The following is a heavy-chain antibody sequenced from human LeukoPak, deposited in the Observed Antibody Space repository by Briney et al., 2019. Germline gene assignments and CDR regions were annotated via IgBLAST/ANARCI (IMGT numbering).Heavy chain of an antibody. Sequence: GGSLRLSSADSGFTFSGYTMSWVPQAQGKGREWVSAISSSGGSTYYADSVKGRFTISRDNSKNTLYLQMNSLRAEDTAVYYCAKSPPLAAAGDYWGQGTLVTVSS. J-gene: IGHJ4*02. V-gene: IGHV3-23*01. CDR3: AKSPPLAAAGDY. CDR1: GFTFSGYT. D-gene: IGHD6-13*01. CDR2: ISSSGGST.